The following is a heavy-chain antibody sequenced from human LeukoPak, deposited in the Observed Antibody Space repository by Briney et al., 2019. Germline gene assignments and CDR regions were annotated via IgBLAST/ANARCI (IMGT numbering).Heavy chain of an antibody. CDR2: ISSISSTI. D-gene: IGHD3-9*01. J-gene: IGHJ4*02. V-gene: IGHV3-48*01. Sequence: GGSLRLSCAASGFTFSSYSMNWVRQAPGKGLEWVSYISSISSTIHYADSVKGRFNVSRDNAKNSLSLQMNSLRAEDTAVYYCARVAGLVDYWGQGTLVTVST. CDR3: ARVAGLVDY. CDR1: GFTFSSYS.